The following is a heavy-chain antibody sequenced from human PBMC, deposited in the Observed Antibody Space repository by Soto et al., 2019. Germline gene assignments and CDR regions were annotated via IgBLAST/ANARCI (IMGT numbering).Heavy chain of an antibody. D-gene: IGHD5-18*01. J-gene: IGHJ3*02. Sequence: GASVKLSCKASGYTFTSYAMHWVRQAPGQRLEWMGWINAGNDNTKYSQKFQGRVTITRDTSASTAYMELSSLRSEDTAVYYCARRGGGYSYGYYGAFDIWGQGTMVTVSS. CDR1: GYTFTSYA. CDR2: INAGNDNT. CDR3: ARRGGGYSYGYYGAFDI. V-gene: IGHV1-3*01.